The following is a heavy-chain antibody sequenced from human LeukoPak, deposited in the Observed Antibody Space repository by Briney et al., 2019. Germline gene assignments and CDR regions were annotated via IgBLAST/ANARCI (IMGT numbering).Heavy chain of an antibody. CDR2: IHPNSGDT. Sequence: ASVNVSCKASGYTFTGYYMHWVRQAPGQGLEWMGWIHPNSGDTNYVQKFQGRVTMTRDTSITTAYMELSLRSDDTAVYYCARFDQDWGTFDYWGQGTVVTVSS. CDR3: ARFDQDWGTFDY. CDR1: GYTFTGYY. J-gene: IGHJ4*02. D-gene: IGHD7-27*01. V-gene: IGHV1-2*02.